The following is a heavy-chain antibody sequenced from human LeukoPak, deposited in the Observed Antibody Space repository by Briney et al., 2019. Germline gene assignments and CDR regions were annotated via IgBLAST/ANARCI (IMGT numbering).Heavy chain of an antibody. Sequence: SETLSLTCTVSNVSISSGSHYWNWIRQPAGKGLEWIGRIYAGGRSNYNPSLRSRVTISVDTSKNQFSLRLSSVTATNTGVYYCARSDGGSYSHWGQGTLVTVSS. V-gene: IGHV4-61*02. CDR3: ARSDGGSYSH. J-gene: IGHJ4*02. D-gene: IGHD1-26*01. CDR2: IYAGGRS. CDR1: NVSISSGSHY.